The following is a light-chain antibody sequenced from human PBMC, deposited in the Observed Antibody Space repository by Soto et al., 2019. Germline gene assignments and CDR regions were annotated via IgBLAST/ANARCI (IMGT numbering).Light chain of an antibody. Sequence: EIVLTQSPGTLSLSPGERATLSCRASQSVSSSCLAWYQQKPGQAPRLLIYGASSRATGIPDRFSGSGSGTDFTLTISRLEPEDFAVYYCQQYCSSSITFGRGTKVEIK. V-gene: IGKV3-20*01. CDR2: GAS. CDR1: QSVSSSC. CDR3: QQYCSSSIT. J-gene: IGKJ4*01.